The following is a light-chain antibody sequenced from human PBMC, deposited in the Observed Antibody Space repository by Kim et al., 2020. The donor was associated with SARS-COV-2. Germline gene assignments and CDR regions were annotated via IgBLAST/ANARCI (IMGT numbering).Light chain of an antibody. CDR1: QSISNF. J-gene: IGKJ4*02. CDR3: QQTYNTLT. V-gene: IGKV1-39*01. Sequence: DIQMTQSPSSLSAFVGDTITITCRPSQSISNFLNWYQQKPGEAPKLLIYATSHLQTGVPSRFSGSGSGSQFTLTISDLQPEDFAKYYCQQTYNTLTFGGGTEVDIK. CDR2: ATS.